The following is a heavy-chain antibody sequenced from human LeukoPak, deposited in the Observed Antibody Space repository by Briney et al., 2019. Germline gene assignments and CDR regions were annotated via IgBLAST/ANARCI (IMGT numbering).Heavy chain of an antibody. V-gene: IGHV1-18*01. Sequence: ASVKVSCKASGYTFSSYGISWVRQAPGQGLEWMGWISPYKGDTNYARKVQGRVTLTTDTSTGTAYMELRSLRSDDTAVYYCARDCIGCHGFDYWGQGTLVTVSS. J-gene: IGHJ4*02. CDR1: GYTFSSYG. D-gene: IGHD2-15*01. CDR3: ARDCIGCHGFDY. CDR2: ISPYKGDT.